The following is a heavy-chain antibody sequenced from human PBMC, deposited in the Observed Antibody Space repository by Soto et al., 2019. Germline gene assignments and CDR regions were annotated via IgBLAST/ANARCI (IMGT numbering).Heavy chain of an antibody. D-gene: IGHD3-10*01. Sequence: PGGSLRLFCAGSGFTFRWFGMNWVRQAPGKGLEWVARISHDGSNEYYVDSVKGRFTISRDNSKTTLYLQMYSLRAEDTAVYYCAKGEVRGIIPYYFHYWGLGNLVTVSS. V-gene: IGHV3-30*18. CDR2: ISHDGSNE. CDR3: AKGEVRGIIPYYFHY. CDR1: GFTFRWFG. J-gene: IGHJ4*02.